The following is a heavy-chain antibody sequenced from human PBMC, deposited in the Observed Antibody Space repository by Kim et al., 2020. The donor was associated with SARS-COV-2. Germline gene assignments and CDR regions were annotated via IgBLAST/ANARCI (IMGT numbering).Heavy chain of an antibody. D-gene: IGHD5-12*01. CDR3: AKGGRDGGLDY. J-gene: IGHJ4*02. CDR2: ISWDGATT. V-gene: IGHV3-43*01. Sequence: GGSLRLSCAASGFDFEDYMMHWVRQSPGKGLEWISLISWDGATTPYADSVQGRFTISRDNSKNSLYLVMTSLRSEDTGLYFCAKGGRDGGLDYWGQGTLVSVSS. CDR1: GFDFEDYM.